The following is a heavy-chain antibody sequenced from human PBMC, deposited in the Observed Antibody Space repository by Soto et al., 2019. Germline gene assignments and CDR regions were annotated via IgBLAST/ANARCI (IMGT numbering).Heavy chain of an antibody. CDR2: VYSGGTT. V-gene: IGHV3-53*01. J-gene: IGHJ4*02. D-gene: IGHD3-22*01. CDR1: VFAVSNNY. CDR3: ARAGSPFDSDSSGYWGFDH. Sequence: WGSLRLSCLASVFAVSNNYMNWFRQAPGKGLEWVSVVYSGGTTYYADSVRGRFTVSRDDSKNTLFLQMSSLRAEDTAVYYCARAGSPFDSDSSGYWGFDHWGQGTLVTVSS.